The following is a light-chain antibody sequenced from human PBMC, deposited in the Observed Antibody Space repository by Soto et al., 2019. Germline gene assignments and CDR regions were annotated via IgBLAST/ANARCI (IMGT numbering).Light chain of an antibody. J-gene: IGLJ1*01. Sequence: QSVLTEPASVSGSPGQSITISCTGTSSDVGGYNYVSWYQQHPGKAPKLMIYEVSNRPSGVSNRFSGSKSGNTASLTISGLQAEDEADYYCSSYTSSRVFGTGTKVTLL. CDR2: EVS. CDR1: SSDVGGYNY. V-gene: IGLV2-14*01. CDR3: SSYTSSRV.